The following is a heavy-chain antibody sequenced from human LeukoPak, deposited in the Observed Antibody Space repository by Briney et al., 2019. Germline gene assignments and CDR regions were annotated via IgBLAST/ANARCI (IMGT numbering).Heavy chain of an antibody. CDR2: IKPDGSEK. J-gene: IGHJ4*02. Sequence: GGSLRLSCVASGFTFSTYWMSWVRQAPGKGLEWVANIKPDGSEKNYVDSVKGRFIISRDNAKNSLSLQMNSLRAEDTAVYYCTRDWTDTAMGLFDYWGQGALVTVSS. D-gene: IGHD5-18*01. CDR1: GFTFSTYW. V-gene: IGHV3-7*01. CDR3: TRDWTDTAMGLFDY.